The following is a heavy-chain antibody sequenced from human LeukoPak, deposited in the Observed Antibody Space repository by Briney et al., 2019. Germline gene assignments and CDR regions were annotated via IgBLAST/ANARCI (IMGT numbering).Heavy chain of an antibody. CDR3: ARDILEWFYRGDAFDI. Sequence: GGSLRLSCAASGFTFSSYAMHWVRQAPGKGLEWVALISYDGSNKYYADSVKGRFTISRDNSKNTLYLQMNSLRAEDTAVYYCARDILEWFYRGDAFDIWGQGTMVTVSS. V-gene: IGHV3-30*03. CDR1: GFTFSSYA. D-gene: IGHD3-3*01. CDR2: ISYDGSNK. J-gene: IGHJ3*02.